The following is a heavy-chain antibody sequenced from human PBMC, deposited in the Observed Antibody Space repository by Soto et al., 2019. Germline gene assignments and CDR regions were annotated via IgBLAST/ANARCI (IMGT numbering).Heavy chain of an antibody. J-gene: IGHJ4*02. Sequence: PGGSLRLSCAASGFIFNTYAMNWVRQAPGKGLEWISYISNSGSTIYYADSVKGQFTISRDNAKNSLYLQMNSLRAEDTALYYCARDGAMDDYWGQGTLVTVSS. CDR3: ARDGAMDDY. CDR1: GFIFNTYA. V-gene: IGHV3-48*01. CDR2: ISNSGSTI. D-gene: IGHD2-2*01.